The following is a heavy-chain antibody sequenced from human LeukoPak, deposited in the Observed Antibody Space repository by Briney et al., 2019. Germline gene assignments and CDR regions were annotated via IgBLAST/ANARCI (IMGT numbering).Heavy chain of an antibody. J-gene: IGHJ3*02. Sequence: KPSETLSLTCTVSGGSINNYYWNWVRQPPRKGLEWIGYIYNSGSTSGSTNYNPSLKSRVTISGDTSKNQFSLKLTSVTAADTAVYYCARNPPGIRQNAFDIWGQGAMVTVSS. CDR2: IYNSGSTSGST. CDR3: ARNPPGIRQNAFDI. V-gene: IGHV4-59*01. CDR1: GGSINNYY.